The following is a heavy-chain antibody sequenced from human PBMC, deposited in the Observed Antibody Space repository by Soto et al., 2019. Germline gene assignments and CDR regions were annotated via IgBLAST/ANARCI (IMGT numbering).Heavy chain of an antibody. Sequence: QLLESGGGLVQPGGSVRLSCAASGLTFGNYAMSWVRQAPGKGLEWVSAISGDSGRTYYADSVKGRFTISRDNSKNTLCLQMNTLRAEDTAVYYCAVTPNCGRDCSAASYWYFDIWGRGTLVTVSS. CDR1: GLTFGNYA. CDR2: ISGDSGRT. CDR3: AVTPNCGRDCSAASYWYFDI. V-gene: IGHV3-23*01. D-gene: IGHD2-21*02. J-gene: IGHJ2*01.